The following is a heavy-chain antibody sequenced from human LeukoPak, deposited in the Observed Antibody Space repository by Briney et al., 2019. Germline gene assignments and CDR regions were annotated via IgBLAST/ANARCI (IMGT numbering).Heavy chain of an antibody. CDR2: IYYSGST. CDR3: ARMAYDYAWGSYRYNWFDP. V-gene: IGHV4-59*01. J-gene: IGHJ5*02. Sequence: SETLSLTCTVSGGSISSYYWSWIRQPPGKGLEWIGYIYYSGSTNYNPSLKSRVTISVDTSKNQFSLKLSSVTAADTAVYYCARMAYDYAWGSYRYNWFDPWGQGTLVTVSS. D-gene: IGHD3-16*01. CDR1: GGSISSYY.